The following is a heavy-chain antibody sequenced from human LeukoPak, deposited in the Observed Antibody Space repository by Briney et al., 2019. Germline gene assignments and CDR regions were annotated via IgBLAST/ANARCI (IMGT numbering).Heavy chain of an antibody. J-gene: IGHJ4*02. CDR1: GGSISSGSYY. CDR3: ARAAGWSYFDY. D-gene: IGHD6-19*01. CDR2: IYTSGST. V-gene: IGHV4-61*02. Sequence: SETLSLTCTVSGGSISSGSYYWSWIRQPAGKGLEWIGRIYTSGSTNYNPSLKSRVTISVDTSKNQFSLKLSSVTAADTAVYYCARAAGWSYFDYWGQGTLVTVSS.